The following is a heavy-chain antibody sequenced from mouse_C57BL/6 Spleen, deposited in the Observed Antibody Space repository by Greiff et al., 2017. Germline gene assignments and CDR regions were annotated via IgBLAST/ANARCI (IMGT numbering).Heavy chain of an antibody. J-gene: IGHJ4*01. CDR1: GYTFTSYW. CDR3: ARRDYSNYGGGAMDY. D-gene: IGHD2-5*01. V-gene: IGHV1-69*01. CDR2: IDPSDSYT. Sequence: QVQLQQPGAELVMPGASVKLSCKASGYTFTSYWMHWVKQRPGQGLEWIGEIDPSDSYTNYNQKFKGKSTLTVGKSSSTAYMQLSSLTSEDSAVYYWARRDYSNYGGGAMDYWGQGTSVTVSS.